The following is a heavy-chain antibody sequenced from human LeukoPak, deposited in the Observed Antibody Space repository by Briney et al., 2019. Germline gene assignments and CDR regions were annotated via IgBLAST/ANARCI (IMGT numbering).Heavy chain of an antibody. CDR2: ISSSGSGSTI. CDR1: GFTFSSYE. J-gene: IGHJ5*02. Sequence: GGSLRLSCAASGFTFSSYEMNWVRQAPGKGLEWVSYISSSGSGSTIYYADSVKGRFTISRDNAKNSLYLQMNSLRAEDTAVYYCARGTRYCLDPWGQGTLVTVSS. CDR3: ARGTRYCLDP. V-gene: IGHV3-48*03. D-gene: IGHD2-15*01.